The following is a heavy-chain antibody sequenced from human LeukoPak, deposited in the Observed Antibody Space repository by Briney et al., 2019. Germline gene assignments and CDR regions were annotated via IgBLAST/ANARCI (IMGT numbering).Heavy chain of an antibody. D-gene: IGHD3-10*01. CDR1: GGSISSSSYY. V-gene: IGHV4-39*01. Sequence: SETLSLTCTVSGGSISSSSYYWGWIRQPPGKGLEWIGSIYYSGSTYYNPSLKSRVTISVDTSKNQFSLKLSSVTAADTAVYYCARRYYGSGMNSPFDYWGQGTLVTVSS. CDR3: ARRYYGSGMNSPFDY. J-gene: IGHJ4*02. CDR2: IYYSGST.